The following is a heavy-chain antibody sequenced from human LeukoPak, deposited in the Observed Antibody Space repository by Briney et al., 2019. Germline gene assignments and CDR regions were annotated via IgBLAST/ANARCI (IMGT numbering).Heavy chain of an antibody. D-gene: IGHD6-19*01. Sequence: TSSETLSLTCAVYGGSFSGYYWSWIRQPPGKGLEWIGEINHSGSTNYNSSLKSRVTTSVDTSNNQFSLKLNSVTAADTAVYYCARRTSGWTNWFDPWGQGTLVTVSS. CDR1: GGSFSGYY. V-gene: IGHV4-34*01. CDR2: INHSGST. CDR3: ARRTSGWTNWFDP. J-gene: IGHJ5*02.